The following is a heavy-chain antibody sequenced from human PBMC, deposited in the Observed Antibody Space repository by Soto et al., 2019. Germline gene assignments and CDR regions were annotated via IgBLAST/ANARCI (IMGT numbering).Heavy chain of an antibody. CDR3: ARASSATYYFDGRGSLFDY. J-gene: IGHJ4*02. CDR1: GYMFGSYC. V-gene: IGHV1-18*01. CDR2: ISGHNGNT. D-gene: IGHD3-9*01. Sequence: GASVKVSCKASGYMFGSYCVSWILQAPGQGLEWMGWISGHNGNTNSAQKFQGRVTMTTDTSTGTVYMDLRSLRSDDTAVYYCARASSATYYFDGRGSLFDYWGQGTLVTSPQ.